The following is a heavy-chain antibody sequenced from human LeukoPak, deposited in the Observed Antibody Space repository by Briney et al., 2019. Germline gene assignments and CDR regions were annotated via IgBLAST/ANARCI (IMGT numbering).Heavy chain of an antibody. CDR3: AKYSGDYYDSSGYFDY. CDR1: GFTFSSYG. D-gene: IGHD3-22*01. V-gene: IGHV3-30*18. J-gene: IGHJ4*02. Sequence: PGGSLRLSCAASGFTFSSYGMHWVRQAPGKGLEWVAVISYDGSNKYYADSVKGRFTISRDNSKNTLYLQMNSLRAEDTAVYYCAKYSGDYYDSSGYFDYWGQGTLVTVSS. CDR2: ISYDGSNK.